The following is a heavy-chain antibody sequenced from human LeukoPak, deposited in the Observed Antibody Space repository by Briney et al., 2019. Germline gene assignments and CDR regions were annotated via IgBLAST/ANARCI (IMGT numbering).Heavy chain of an antibody. CDR3: ARQRNYGSGSYYRQYYFDY. Sequence: PSETLSLTCTVSGYSISSGYYWAWIRQPPGKGLEWIGSIFHTGSTYHNPSLKCRVTISVDTSKSQFSLKLNSVTAADTAVYYCARQRNYGSGSYYRQYYFDYWGQGTLVTVSS. CDR1: GYSISSGYY. D-gene: IGHD3-10*01. CDR2: IFHTGST. V-gene: IGHV4-38-2*02. J-gene: IGHJ4*02.